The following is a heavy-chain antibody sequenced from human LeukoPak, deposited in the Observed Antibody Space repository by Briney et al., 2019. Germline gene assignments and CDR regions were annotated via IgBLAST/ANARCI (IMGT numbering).Heavy chain of an antibody. Sequence: SQTLSLTCTVSGGSISSGSYYWSWIRRPAGKGLEWIGRIYTSGSTNYNPSLKSRVTISVDTSKNQFSLKLSSVTAADTAVYYCAREIRSPFGWFDPWGQGTLVTVSS. D-gene: IGHD3-3*01. V-gene: IGHV4-61*02. CDR3: AREIRSPFGWFDP. CDR2: IYTSGST. CDR1: GGSISSGSYY. J-gene: IGHJ5*02.